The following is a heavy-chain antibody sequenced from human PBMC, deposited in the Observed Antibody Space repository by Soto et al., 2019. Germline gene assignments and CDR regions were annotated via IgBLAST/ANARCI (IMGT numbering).Heavy chain of an antibody. V-gene: IGHV3-23*01. Sequence: LRLSCAASGFTFSNYAMTWVRQAPGKGLEWVSGLNGSGGSTSSADSVKGRFAISRDNSKNTLYLQMNSLRDGDTAVYYCARGFPAGKGSPPDYWGQGTLVTVSS. CDR1: GFTFSNYA. CDR3: ARGFPAGKGSPPDY. CDR2: LNGSGGST. J-gene: IGHJ4*02. D-gene: IGHD3-10*01.